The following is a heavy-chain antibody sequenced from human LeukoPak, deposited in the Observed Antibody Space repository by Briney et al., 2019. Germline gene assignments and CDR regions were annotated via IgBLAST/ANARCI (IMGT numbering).Heavy chain of an antibody. J-gene: IGHJ6*02. Sequence: GGSLRLSCAASGFTFSSYAMHWVRQAPGKGLEYVSAISSNGGSTYYANSVKGRFTISRDNSKNTLYLQMGSLRAEDMAVYYNARSERAGTSSNLGYYYYGMDVWGQGATVTVSS. CDR1: GFTFSSYA. CDR2: ISSNGGST. CDR3: ARSERAGTSSNLGYYYYGMDV. D-gene: IGHD2-2*01. V-gene: IGHV3-64*01.